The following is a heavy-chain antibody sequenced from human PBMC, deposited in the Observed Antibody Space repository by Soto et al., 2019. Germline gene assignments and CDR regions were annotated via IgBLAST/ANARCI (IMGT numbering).Heavy chain of an antibody. CDR3: ARQTTAIGYVYYYGMDV. Sequence: LKISCKGSGYSFTSYWISWVRQMPGKGLEWMGRIDPSDSYTNYSPSFQGHVTISADKSISTAYLQWSSLKASDTAMYYCARQTTAIGYVYYYGMDVWGQGTTVTVSS. J-gene: IGHJ6*02. CDR2: IDPSDSYT. V-gene: IGHV5-10-1*01. D-gene: IGHD5-18*01. CDR1: GYSFTSYW.